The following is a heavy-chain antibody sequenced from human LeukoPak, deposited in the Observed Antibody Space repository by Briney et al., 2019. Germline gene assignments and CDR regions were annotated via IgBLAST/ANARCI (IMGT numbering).Heavy chain of an antibody. Sequence: GRSLRLSCAASGFTFSSYAMHWVRQAPGKGQEWVAVISYDGSNKYYADSVKGRFTISRDNSKNTLYLQMNSLRAEDTAVYYCARDPYYDFWSGHQIMCDYWGQGTLVTVSS. CDR3: ARDPYYDFWSGHQIMCDY. V-gene: IGHV3-30-3*01. CDR1: GFTFSSYA. D-gene: IGHD3-3*01. J-gene: IGHJ4*02. CDR2: ISYDGSNK.